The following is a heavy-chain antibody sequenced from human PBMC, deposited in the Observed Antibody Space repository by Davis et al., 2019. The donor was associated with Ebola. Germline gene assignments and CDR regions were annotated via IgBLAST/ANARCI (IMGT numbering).Heavy chain of an antibody. D-gene: IGHD2-15*01. V-gene: IGHV1-18*04. CDR2: ISAYNGNT. Sequence: ASVKVSCKASGYTFTGYYMHWVRQAPGQGLEWMGWISAYNGNTNYVQKLQGRVTMTTDTSTSTAYMELRSLRSDDTAVYYCARQGYCSGGSCYSYYYYGMDVWGQGTTVTVSS. CDR3: ARQGYCSGGSCYSYYYYGMDV. J-gene: IGHJ6*02. CDR1: GYTFTGYY.